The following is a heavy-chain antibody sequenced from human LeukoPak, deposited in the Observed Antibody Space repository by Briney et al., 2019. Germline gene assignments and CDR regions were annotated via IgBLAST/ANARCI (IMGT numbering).Heavy chain of an antibody. J-gene: IGHJ4*02. CDR2: IWYDGSNK. CDR3: AKERAAAIEGYFDY. CDR1: GFTFSSYG. Sequence: PGGSLRLSCAASGFTFSSYGMHWVRQAPGKGPEWVAVIWYDGSNKIYADSVKGRFTISRDNSKNTLYLQMNSLRAEDTAVYYCAKERAAAIEGYFDYWGQGTLVTISS. V-gene: IGHV3-33*06. D-gene: IGHD6-13*01.